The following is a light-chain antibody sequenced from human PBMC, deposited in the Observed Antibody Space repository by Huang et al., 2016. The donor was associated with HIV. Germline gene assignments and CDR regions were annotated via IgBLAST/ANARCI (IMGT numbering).Light chain of an antibody. CDR1: QSVDSN. CDR2: AAS. CDR3: QQYYNWPPRYT. J-gene: IGKJ2*01. V-gene: IGKV3-15*01. Sequence: EIVMTQSPATLSVSPGERATLSCRASQSVDSNLAWYQLKPAEAPRLVIYAASTRATGIPPRFRGSGSWTEFTLTITSLQSEDFAVYCCQQYYNWPPRYTFGQGTKLEIK.